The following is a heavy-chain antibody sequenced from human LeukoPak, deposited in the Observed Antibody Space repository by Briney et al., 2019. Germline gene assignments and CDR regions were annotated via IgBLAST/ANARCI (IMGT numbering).Heavy chain of an antibody. V-gene: IGHV3-48*01. CDR1: GFTFSSYS. CDR2: ISSSSSNI. D-gene: IGHD3-3*01. CDR3: AKPPITIFGVIHYYYMDV. Sequence: GGSLRLSCAASGFTFSSYSMNWVRQAPGKGLEWGSYISSSSSNIFYADSVKGRFTISRDNAKNSLYLQMNSLRAEDTAVYYCAKPPITIFGVIHYYYMDVWGNGTTVTVSS. J-gene: IGHJ6*03.